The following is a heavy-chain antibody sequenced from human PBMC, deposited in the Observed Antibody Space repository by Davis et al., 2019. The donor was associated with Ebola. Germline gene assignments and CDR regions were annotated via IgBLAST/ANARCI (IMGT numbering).Heavy chain of an antibody. V-gene: IGHV5-10-1*01. D-gene: IGHD2-2*01. CDR2: IDPSDSYT. CDR1: GYSFTSYW. Sequence: GESLKISCKGSGYSFTSYWISWVRQMPGKGLEWMGRIDPSDSYTNYSPSFQGHVTISADKSISTAYLQWSSLKASDTAMYYCAISSPEGPPSVVVPAAPRGDYYMDVWGKGTTVTVSS. J-gene: IGHJ6*03. CDR3: AISSPEGPPSVVVPAAPRGDYYMDV.